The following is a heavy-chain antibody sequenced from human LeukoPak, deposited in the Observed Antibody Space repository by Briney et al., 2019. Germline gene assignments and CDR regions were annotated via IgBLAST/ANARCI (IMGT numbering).Heavy chain of an antibody. Sequence: PGRSLRLSCAASGFTFSSYAMHWVRQAPGKGLEWVAVISYDGSNKYYADSMKGRFTISRDNSKNTLYLQMNSLRAEDTAVYYCARLTMVRGVLFDYWGQGTLVTVSS. D-gene: IGHD3-10*01. V-gene: IGHV3-30*04. CDR2: ISYDGSNK. J-gene: IGHJ4*02. CDR1: GFTFSSYA. CDR3: ARLTMVRGVLFDY.